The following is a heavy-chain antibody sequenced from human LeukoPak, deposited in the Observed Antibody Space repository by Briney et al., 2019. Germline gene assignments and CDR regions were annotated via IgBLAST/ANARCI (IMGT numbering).Heavy chain of an antibody. CDR2: INSDGSST. Sequence: GGSLRFSCAASGFTFSSYWMHWVRQAPGKGLVWVSRINSDGSSTSYADSVKGRFTISRDNAKNTLYLQMNSLRAEDTAVYYCARVGGRLYYFDYWGQGTLVTVSS. J-gene: IGHJ4*02. CDR1: GFTFSSYW. D-gene: IGHD2-15*01. V-gene: IGHV3-74*01. CDR3: ARVGGRLYYFDY.